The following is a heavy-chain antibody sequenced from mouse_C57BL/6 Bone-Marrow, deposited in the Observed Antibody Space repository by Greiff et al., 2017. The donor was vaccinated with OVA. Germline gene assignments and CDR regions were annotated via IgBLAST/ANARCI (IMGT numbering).Heavy chain of an antibody. CDR2: ISSGGSYT. CDR1: GFTFSSYG. Sequence: EVKLVESGGDLVKPGGSLKLSCAASGFTFSSYGMSWVRQTPDKRLEWVATISSGGSYTYYPDSVKGRFTISRENAKNTLYLQMSSLKSEDTAMYYCARMVYYFDYWGQGTTLTVSS. J-gene: IGHJ2*01. D-gene: IGHD1-1*02. V-gene: IGHV5-6*01. CDR3: ARMVYYFDY.